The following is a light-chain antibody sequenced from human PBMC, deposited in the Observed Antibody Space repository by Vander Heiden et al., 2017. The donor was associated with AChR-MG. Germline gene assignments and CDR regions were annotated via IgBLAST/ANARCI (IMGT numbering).Light chain of an antibody. CDR2: DVS. CDR1: SRDVGGYNY. J-gene: IGLJ3*02. Sequence: QSALTQPASVSGSPGQSITITCAGTSRDVGGYNYVPWFQQHPGNAQTLSIVDVSSRPSGVSDRFSGSRSGNTESPIISGLQPEDEADYYCYSYTNNIVETGVFGGGTKVTVL. CDR3: YSYTNNIVETGV. V-gene: IGLV2-14*01.